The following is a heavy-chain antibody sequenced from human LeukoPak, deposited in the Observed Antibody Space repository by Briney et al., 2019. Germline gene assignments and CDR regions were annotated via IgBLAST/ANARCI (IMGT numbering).Heavy chain of an antibody. CDR2: ISSSGDTI. CDR3: ASDFSSSSLPLDY. V-gene: IGHV3-48*03. J-gene: IGHJ4*02. Sequence: GGSLRLSCAASGFTFSSYEMNWVRQAPGKGLEWVSYISSSGDTIYYADSVKGRFTISRDNAKNSLYLQMNSLRAEDTAVYYCASDFSSSSLPLDYWGQGTLVTVSS. D-gene: IGHD6-6*01. CDR1: GFTFSSYE.